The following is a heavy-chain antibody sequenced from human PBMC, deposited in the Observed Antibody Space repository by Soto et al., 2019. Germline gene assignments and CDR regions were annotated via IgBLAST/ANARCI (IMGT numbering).Heavy chain of an antibody. Sequence: GGSLRLSCAASGFTFSSYWMSWVRQAPGKGLEWVANIKQDGSEKYYVDSVKGRFTISRDNAKNSLYLQMNSLRAEDTAVYYCASRGADYPLDAFDIWGQGTMVTVSS. J-gene: IGHJ3*02. CDR1: GFTFSSYW. CDR3: ASRGADYPLDAFDI. V-gene: IGHV3-7*01. D-gene: IGHD3-10*01. CDR2: IKQDGSEK.